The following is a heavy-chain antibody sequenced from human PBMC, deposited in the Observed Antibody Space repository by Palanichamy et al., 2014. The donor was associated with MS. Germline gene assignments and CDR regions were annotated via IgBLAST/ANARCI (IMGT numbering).Heavy chain of an antibody. D-gene: IGHD2-2*01. CDR2: ISPDGSSA. Sequence: EVQLLESGGGSVQPGGSLRLSCAVSGFNLSDYWIHWVRQPPGKGLMWVSRISPDGSSASYADSVEGRFTISGDNAKDTAYLQMNSLRVEDTAVYYCGRYTTSHPGWGQGTLVTVSS. CDR3: GRYTTSHPG. V-gene: IGHV3-74*01. CDR1: GFNLSDYW. J-gene: IGHJ4*02.